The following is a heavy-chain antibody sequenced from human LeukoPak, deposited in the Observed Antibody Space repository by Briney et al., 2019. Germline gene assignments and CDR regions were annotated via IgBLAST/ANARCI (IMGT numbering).Heavy chain of an antibody. CDR1: GFTFEDYA. CDR3: TKDFSGSYEN. CDR2: ISRDGGTT. D-gene: IGHD3-10*01. Sequence: GGSLRLSCATSGFTFEDYAFHWVRQLPGKGLEWVSLISRDGGTTSYGDSVKGRFTISRDNSKNSLYMQMNSLKTEDSALYYCTKDFSGSYENWGQGTLVTVSS. J-gene: IGHJ4*02. V-gene: IGHV3-43*02.